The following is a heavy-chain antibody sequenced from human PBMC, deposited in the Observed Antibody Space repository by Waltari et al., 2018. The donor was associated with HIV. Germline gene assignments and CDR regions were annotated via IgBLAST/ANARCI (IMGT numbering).Heavy chain of an antibody. CDR2: INLNSGNR. CDR1: GYTFPRYD. Sequence: QVSLVQSGAEVKKPGASVKVSCKASGYTFPRYDINWVRQATGQGLEWMGWINLNSGNRGYAQKFQGRVTLTKDSTITTAFMELSDLRSDDTAIYYCVRVAGSIDYWGQGTLVTVSS. J-gene: IGHJ4*02. V-gene: IGHV1-8*01. CDR3: VRVAGSIDY.